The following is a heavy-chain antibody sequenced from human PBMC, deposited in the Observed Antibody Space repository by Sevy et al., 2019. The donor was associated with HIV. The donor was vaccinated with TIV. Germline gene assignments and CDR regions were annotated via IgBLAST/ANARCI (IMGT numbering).Heavy chain of an antibody. D-gene: IGHD3-22*01. CDR2: ISAYNGNT. J-gene: IGHJ4*02. Sequence: ASVKVSCEASGYTFTSYGIIWVRQAPGQGLEWMGWISAYNGNTNYAQRLQGRVTMTTDTSTRTAYMGLTSLSSDDTAVYYCARGPRKYYDSSGYYYPPSYWGQGTLVTVSS. CDR1: GYTFTSYG. CDR3: ARGPRKYYDSSGYYYPPSY. V-gene: IGHV1-18*01.